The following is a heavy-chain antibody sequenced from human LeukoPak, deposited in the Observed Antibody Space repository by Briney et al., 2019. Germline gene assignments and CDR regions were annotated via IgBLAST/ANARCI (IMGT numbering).Heavy chain of an antibody. CDR3: ARGEQQLVPFDY. D-gene: IGHD6-13*01. J-gene: IGHJ4*02. Sequence: GGSLRLSCAASGFTFSSYEMNWVRQAPGKGLEWVSYISSSGSTIYYADSVKGRFTISRDNAKNSLHLQMNSLRAEDTAVYYCARGEQQLVPFDYWGQGTLVTVSS. CDR1: GFTFSSYE. CDR2: ISSSGSTI. V-gene: IGHV3-48*03.